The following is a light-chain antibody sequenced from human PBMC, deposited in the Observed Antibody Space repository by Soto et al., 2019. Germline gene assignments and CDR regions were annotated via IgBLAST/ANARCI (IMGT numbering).Light chain of an antibody. CDR2: SNT. CDR3: LSFDSSLSVV. Sequence: QSVLTQPPSVSGAPGQRVTISCTGSSSNIGAGYDVHWYQQLPGRAPKLLIYSNTNRPSGVPDRFSGSKSGTSASLAITGLQAEDEADYYCLSFDSSLSVVFGGGTKVTVL. J-gene: IGLJ2*01. CDR1: SSNIGAGYD. V-gene: IGLV1-40*01.